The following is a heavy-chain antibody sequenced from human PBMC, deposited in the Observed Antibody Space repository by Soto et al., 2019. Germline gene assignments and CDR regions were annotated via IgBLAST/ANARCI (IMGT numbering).Heavy chain of an antibody. CDR2: ISYDGSNK. CDR3: ASRYGSGNFN. J-gene: IGHJ4*02. D-gene: IGHD3-10*01. Sequence: SLRLSCAASGFTFSSYAMHWVRQAPGKGLEWVAVISYDGSNKYYADSVKGRFTISRDNSKNTLYLQMNSLRAEDTAVYYCASRYGSGNFNWGQGTLVTVSS. V-gene: IGHV3-30-3*01. CDR1: GFTFSSYA.